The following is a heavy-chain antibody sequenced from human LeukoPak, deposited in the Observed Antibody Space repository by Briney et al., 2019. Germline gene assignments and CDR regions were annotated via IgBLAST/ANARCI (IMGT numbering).Heavy chain of an antibody. Sequence: ASVKVSCKVSGYTLTELSMHWVRQAPGNGLEGMGGFDPEDGETIYAQKFQGRVTMTEDTSTDTAYMELSSLRSEDTAVYYCATLVYDPRGYYFDYWGQGTLVTVSS. V-gene: IGHV1-24*01. J-gene: IGHJ4*02. CDR3: ATLVYDPRGYYFDY. D-gene: IGHD5/OR15-5a*01. CDR1: GYTLTELS. CDR2: FDPEDGET.